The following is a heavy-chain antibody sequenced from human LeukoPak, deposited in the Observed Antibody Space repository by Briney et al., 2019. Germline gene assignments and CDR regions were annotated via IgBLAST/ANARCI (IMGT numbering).Heavy chain of an antibody. CDR3: ARVSYDSSGYYRYYYYYYMDV. V-gene: IGHV4-59*01. CDR2: IYYSGST. J-gene: IGHJ6*03. CDR1: GGSISSYY. D-gene: IGHD3-22*01. Sequence: SETLSLTCTVSGGSISSYYWSWIRQPPGKGLEWIGYIYYSGSTNYNPSLKSRVTISVDTSKNQFSLKLSSVTAADTAVYYCARVSYDSSGYYRYYYYYYMDVWGKGTTVTVSS.